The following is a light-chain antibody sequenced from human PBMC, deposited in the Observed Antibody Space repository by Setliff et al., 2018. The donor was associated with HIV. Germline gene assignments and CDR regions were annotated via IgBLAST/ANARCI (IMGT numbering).Light chain of an antibody. CDR3: SSYASTSYASSSSYV. Sequence: ALAQPPSVSGSPGQSVTISCTGTSSDVGSYNRVAWYQQTPGTAPKLMIYEVSNRPSGVPDRFSGSKSGNTASLTISGLQAEDEADYYCSSYASTSYASSSSYVFGTGTKVT. J-gene: IGLJ1*01. V-gene: IGLV2-18*02. CDR2: EVS. CDR1: SSDVGSYNR.